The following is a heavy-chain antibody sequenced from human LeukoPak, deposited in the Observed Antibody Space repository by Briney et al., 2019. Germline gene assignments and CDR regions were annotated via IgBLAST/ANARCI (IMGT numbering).Heavy chain of an antibody. CDR2: MNPNSGNT. J-gene: IGHJ6*02. Sequence: ASVKVSCKASGYTFTSYDINWVRQATGQGLEWMGWMNPNSGNTGYAQKFQGRVTMIRNTSISTAYMELSSLRSEDTAVYYCARTGSGLRFLEWLSFDYYYYYGMDVWGQGTTVTVSS. CDR1: GYTFTSYD. D-gene: IGHD3-3*01. V-gene: IGHV1-8*01. CDR3: ARTGSGLRFLEWLSFDYYYYYGMDV.